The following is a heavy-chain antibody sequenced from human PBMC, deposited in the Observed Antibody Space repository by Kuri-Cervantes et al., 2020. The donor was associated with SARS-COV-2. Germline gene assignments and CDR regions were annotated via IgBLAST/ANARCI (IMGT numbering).Heavy chain of an antibody. CDR2: IYPGDSDT. CDR3: ARLSITIFGTLTAPFDS. V-gene: IGHV5-51*01. D-gene: IGHD3-3*01. Sequence: GGSLRLSCKGSGYSFSSYWIAWVRQVHGKGLECMGIIYPGDSDTTYSPSFQGQVTISADKSISTAYLQWSSLKPSDTAIYYCARLSITIFGTLTAPFDSWGQGTLVTVSS. CDR1: GYSFSSYW. J-gene: IGHJ5*01.